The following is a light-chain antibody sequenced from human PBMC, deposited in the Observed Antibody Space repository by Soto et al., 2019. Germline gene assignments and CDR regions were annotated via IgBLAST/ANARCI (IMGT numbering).Light chain of an antibody. V-gene: IGKV3-15*01. CDR3: QQYHDWPYT. CDR2: DAS. Sequence: EIEMTQSPATLSVYPGERATLSCRASQSISSHLTWYQKKPGQAPRLLMYDASARATGIPARFSGSGSGTEFTLTIGSLQSEDFAVYYCQQYHDWPYTFGQGTKLEIK. J-gene: IGKJ2*01. CDR1: QSISSH.